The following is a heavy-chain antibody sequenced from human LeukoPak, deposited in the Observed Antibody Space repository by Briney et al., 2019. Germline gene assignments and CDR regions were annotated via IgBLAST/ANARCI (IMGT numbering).Heavy chain of an antibody. CDR2: INSDGSTT. CDR3: ARGVGRGSS. J-gene: IGHJ5*02. D-gene: IGHD3-10*01. V-gene: IGHV3-74*01. Sequence: GGSLRLSCAASGFTLSSYWMHWVRQAPGKGLVCVSRINSDGSTTNYADSVKGRFTISRDNAKNTLYLQMNSLRAEDTAVYYCARGVGRGSSWGQGTLVTVSS. CDR1: GFTLSSYW.